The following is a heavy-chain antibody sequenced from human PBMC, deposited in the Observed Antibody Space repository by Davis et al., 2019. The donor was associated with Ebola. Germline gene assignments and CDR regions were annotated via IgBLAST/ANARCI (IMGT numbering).Heavy chain of an antibody. CDR3: AKIEAYGSGNYFEY. Sequence: SVKVSCKASGGTFSSYAISWVRQAPGQGLEWMGGIIPIFGTANYAQKFQGRVTITADESTSTAYMELSSLRVEDTAVYYCAKIEAYGSGNYFEYWGQGTLVTISS. J-gene: IGHJ4*02. CDR1: GGTFSSYA. CDR2: IIPIFGTA. D-gene: IGHD3-10*01. V-gene: IGHV1-69*13.